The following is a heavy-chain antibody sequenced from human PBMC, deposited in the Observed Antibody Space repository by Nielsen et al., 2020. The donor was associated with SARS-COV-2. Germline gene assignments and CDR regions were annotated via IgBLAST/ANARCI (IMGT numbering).Heavy chain of an antibody. J-gene: IGHJ4*02. D-gene: IGHD5-18*01. V-gene: IGHV3-9*01. CDR1: GFTFDDYA. CDR3: AKDLAPVYSYGPSFDY. Sequence: GGSLRLSCAASGFTFDDYAMHWVRQAPGKGLEWVSGISWNSGSIGYADSVKGRFTISRDNAKNSLYLQMNSLRAEDTALYYCAKDLAPVYSYGPSFDYWGQGTLVTVSS. CDR2: ISWNSGSI.